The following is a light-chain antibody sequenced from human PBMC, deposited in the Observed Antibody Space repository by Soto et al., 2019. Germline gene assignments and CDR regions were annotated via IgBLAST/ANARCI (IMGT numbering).Light chain of an antibody. J-gene: IGLJ1*01. CDR2: DVS. Sequence: QSVLTQPRSVSGSTGQSVTISCTGTSSDVGGYNYVSWYQQHPGKAPKLMIYDVSKRPSGVPDRFSGSKSGNTASLTISGLQAEDEADYYCCSYAGSSLYVFGTGTKV. CDR3: CSYAGSSLYV. CDR1: SSDVGGYNY. V-gene: IGLV2-11*01.